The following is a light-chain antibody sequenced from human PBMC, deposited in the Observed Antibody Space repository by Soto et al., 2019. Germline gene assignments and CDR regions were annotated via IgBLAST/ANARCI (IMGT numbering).Light chain of an antibody. CDR2: EVS. Sequence: QSALTQPPSASGSPGQSVTISCTGTSSDVGGYNYVSWYQQHPGKAPKFMIYEVSKRPSGVPDRFSGSKSGNTASLTVSGLQADDEGDYYCSSYAGSNNPVIFGGGTMLTVL. CDR1: SSDVGGYNY. CDR3: SSYAGSNNPVI. V-gene: IGLV2-8*01. J-gene: IGLJ2*01.